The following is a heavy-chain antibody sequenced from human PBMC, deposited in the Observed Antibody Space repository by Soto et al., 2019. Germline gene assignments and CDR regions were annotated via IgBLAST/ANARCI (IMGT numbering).Heavy chain of an antibody. CDR3: AREDYACASPRFDY. CDR1: GFILISYT. V-gene: IGHV3-21*01. Sequence: EVHLVESGGGLVNPGWSRRLACAASGFILISYTLTCLRQASEKRLEWVSSISSSRSNIEYSDSLNGRFSVSRDNANNSQFIKIRSLRAEDTALSYCAREDYACASPRFDYWGLGALVTVSS. J-gene: IGHJ4*02. CDR2: ISSSRSNI. D-gene: IGHD4-17*01.